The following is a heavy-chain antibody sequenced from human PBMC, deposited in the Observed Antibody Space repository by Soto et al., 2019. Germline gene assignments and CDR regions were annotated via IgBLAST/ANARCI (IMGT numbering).Heavy chain of an antibody. D-gene: IGHD3-9*01. V-gene: IGHV3-21*01. CDR1: GFTFSSYS. CDR3: ASAPNYDILTGHYYYGMDV. Sequence: GGSLRLSRAASGFTFSSYSMNWVRQAPGKGLEWVSSISSSSIYIYYADSVKGRFTISRDNAKNSLYLQMNSLRAEDTAVYYCASAPNYDILTGHYYYGMDVWGQGTTVTVS. J-gene: IGHJ6*02. CDR2: ISSSSIYI.